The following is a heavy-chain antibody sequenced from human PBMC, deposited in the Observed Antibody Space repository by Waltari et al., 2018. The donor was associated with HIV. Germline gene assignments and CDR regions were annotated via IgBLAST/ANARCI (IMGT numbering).Heavy chain of an antibody. D-gene: IGHD3-16*01. CDR1: DGSVSSGSHY. Sequence: LSLTCTVSDGSVSSGSHYWSWIRQPPGKGLEWIGYIYYSGRTNYNPSLKSRVTISVDTSKNQFSLKLSSVTAADTAVYYCARKYDSDAFDIWGQGTMVTVSS. CDR3: ARKYDSDAFDI. CDR2: IYYSGRT. V-gene: IGHV4-61*01. J-gene: IGHJ3*02.